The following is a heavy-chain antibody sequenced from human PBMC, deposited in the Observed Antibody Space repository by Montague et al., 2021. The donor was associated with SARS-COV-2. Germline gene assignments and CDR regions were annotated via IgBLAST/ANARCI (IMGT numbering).Heavy chain of an antibody. Sequence: SETLSLTCTVSGGSVSSATYYWSWIRQPPGKGLEWIGYIHYSGSTSYNPSLKSRVTISVDMSKNQFSLKLISVTAADTAVYYCASSGRYYYYSQGVDVWGQGTTVTVSS. CDR2: IHYSGST. V-gene: IGHV4-61*01. D-gene: IGHD3-10*01. CDR1: GGSVSSATYY. CDR3: ASSGRYYYYSQGVDV. J-gene: IGHJ6*02.